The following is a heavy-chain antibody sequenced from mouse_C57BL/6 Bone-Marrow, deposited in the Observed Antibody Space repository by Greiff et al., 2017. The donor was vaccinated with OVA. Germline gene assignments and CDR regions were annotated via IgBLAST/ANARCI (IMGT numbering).Heavy chain of an antibody. V-gene: IGHV1-19*01. CDR3: ARGPPFCDY. D-gene: IGHD6-1*01. J-gene: IGHJ2*01. CDR1: GYTFTDYY. CDR2: INPYNGGT. Sequence: EVQLQQSGPVLVKPGASVKMSCKASGYTFTDYYMNWVKQSHGKSLEWIGVINPYNGGTSYNQKFKGKATLTVDKSSSTAYMELNSLTSEDSAVYYCARGPPFCDYWGQGTTLTVSS.